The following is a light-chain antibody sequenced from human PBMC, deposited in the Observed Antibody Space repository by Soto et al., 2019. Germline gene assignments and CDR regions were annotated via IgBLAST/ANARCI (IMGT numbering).Light chain of an antibody. Sequence: VLTQSPGTLSLSPGERTTLSCRASQSIRGNELAWYQQIPGQPPRLLIYRRSSRAPSIPDRFSGRESGTEFTLTISSLEPEDVAEYYCEDYGTSAPWTFGQGTRVEIK. J-gene: IGKJ1*01. CDR2: RRS. CDR1: QSIRGNE. V-gene: IGKV3-20*01. CDR3: EDYGTSAPWT.